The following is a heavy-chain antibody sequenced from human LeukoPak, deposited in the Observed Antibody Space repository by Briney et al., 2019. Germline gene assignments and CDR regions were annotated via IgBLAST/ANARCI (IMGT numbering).Heavy chain of an antibody. CDR2: MYHSGDT. CDR1: GYSVSSGYY. Sequence: SETLSLTCTVSGYSVSSGYYWGWIRQPPGKGLEWIGSMYHSGDTYYNPSLKSRVTISVDMSKNQLSLKLSSVTAADTAVYYCASWSRGIVVVNDAFDIWGQGTMVTVSS. J-gene: IGHJ3*02. CDR3: ASWSRGIVVVNDAFDI. D-gene: IGHD3-22*01. V-gene: IGHV4-38-2*02.